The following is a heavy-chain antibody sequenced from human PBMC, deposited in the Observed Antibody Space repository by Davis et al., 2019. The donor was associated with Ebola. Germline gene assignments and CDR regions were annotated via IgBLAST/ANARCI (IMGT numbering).Heavy chain of an antibody. J-gene: IGHJ4*02. CDR1: GFSISSSGAG. V-gene: IGHV2-5*02. CDR3: AHRGIAVAGSFDY. Sequence: SGPTLVKPTQTLTLTCSLSGFSISSSGAGVGWIRQPPGKALEWLAVIYWDDDKRYISSLKSRLTITKDTSKNQVVLTMTNMDPVDTATYYCAHRGIAVAGSFDYWGQGTLVTVSS. CDR2: IYWDDDK. D-gene: IGHD6-19*01.